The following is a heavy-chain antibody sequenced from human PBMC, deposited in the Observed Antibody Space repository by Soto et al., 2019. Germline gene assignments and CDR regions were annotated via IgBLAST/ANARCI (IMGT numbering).Heavy chain of an antibody. CDR2: IIPMFDST. CDR1: GGTFNTHS. V-gene: IGHV1-69*01. J-gene: IGHJ5*02. Sequence: QVQMVQSGAEVQKPGSSVKVSCKVSGGTFNTHSFNWVRQAPGQGLEWMGGIIPMFDSTVYSQRFQGRVTITADESTRTVYMELSSLRSEDTALYYCARYPNCKTSSCHKWFDPWGQGTLVTVSS. D-gene: IGHD2-2*01. CDR3: ARYPNCKTSSCHKWFDP.